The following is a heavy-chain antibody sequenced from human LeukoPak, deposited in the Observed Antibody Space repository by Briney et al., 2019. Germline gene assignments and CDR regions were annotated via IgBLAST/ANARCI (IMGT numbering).Heavy chain of an antibody. Sequence: GGSLRLSCAASGFTFSSYWMSWVRQAPGKGLEWVSYISTSSSAIYYADSVKGRFTISRDNAKNSLYLQMDSLRAEDTAVYYCARAYCSSTSCFEWGQGALVTVSS. V-gene: IGHV3-48*01. CDR3: ARAYCSSTSCFE. CDR1: GFTFSSYW. CDR2: ISTSSSAI. D-gene: IGHD2-2*01. J-gene: IGHJ4*02.